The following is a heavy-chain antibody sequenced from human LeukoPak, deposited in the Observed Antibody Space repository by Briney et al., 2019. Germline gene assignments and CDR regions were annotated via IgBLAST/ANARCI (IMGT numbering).Heavy chain of an antibody. CDR1: GYSLTSYW. Sequence: GESLKISCKGSGYSLTSYWIGWVRQMPGKGLEWMGIIYPGDSDTRYSPSFQGLVTISADKSISTAYLQWSSLKASDTAMYYCARSSGSYFDPFDYWGQGTLVTVSS. D-gene: IGHD1-26*01. CDR2: IYPGDSDT. CDR3: ARSSGSYFDPFDY. V-gene: IGHV5-51*01. J-gene: IGHJ4*02.